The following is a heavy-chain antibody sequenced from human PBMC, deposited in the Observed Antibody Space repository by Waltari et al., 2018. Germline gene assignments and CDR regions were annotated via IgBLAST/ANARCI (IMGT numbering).Heavy chain of an antibody. CDR3: VGYDPYYYYGMDV. D-gene: IGHD5-12*01. CDR2: IYSGGST. CDR1: GFTVSSNY. Sequence: EVQLVESGGGLIQPGGSLRLSCAASGFTVSSNYMSWVRQAPGKGLEWVSVIYSGGSTDNADSVKGRFTISRDNSKNTLYLQMNSLRAEDTAVYYCVGYDPYYYYGMDVWGQGTTVTVSS. J-gene: IGHJ6*02. V-gene: IGHV3-53*01.